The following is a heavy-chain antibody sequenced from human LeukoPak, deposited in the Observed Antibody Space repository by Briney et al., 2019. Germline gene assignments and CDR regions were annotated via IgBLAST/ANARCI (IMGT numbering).Heavy chain of an antibody. J-gene: IGHJ4*02. V-gene: IGHV3-23*01. CDR1: GFTFRSSA. Sequence: PGGSLRLSCAASGFTFRSSAMIWVRQAPGKGLECVSAISGSGGSTYYADSVKGRFTISRDNSKSTLYLQMNSLRAEDTAIYYCAKGGSGWYAGLFDYWGQGTLVTVSS. D-gene: IGHD6-19*01. CDR2: ISGSGGST. CDR3: AKGGSGWYAGLFDY.